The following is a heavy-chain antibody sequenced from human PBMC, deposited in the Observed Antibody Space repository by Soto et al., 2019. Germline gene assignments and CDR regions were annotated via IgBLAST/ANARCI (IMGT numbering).Heavy chain of an antibody. J-gene: IGHJ5*02. D-gene: IGHD4-17*01. Sequence: ASVKVSCKASGYTFTSYDINWVRQAPGQGLEWMGWISAYNGNTNYAQKLQGRVTMTTDTSTSTAYMELRSLRSDDTAVYYCARDHLNDYGDYVDWFDPWGQGTLVTVSS. V-gene: IGHV1-18*01. CDR2: ISAYNGNT. CDR1: GYTFTSYD. CDR3: ARDHLNDYGDYVDWFDP.